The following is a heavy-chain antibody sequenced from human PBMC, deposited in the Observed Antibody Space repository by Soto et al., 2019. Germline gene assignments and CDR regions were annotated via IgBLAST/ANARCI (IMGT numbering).Heavy chain of an antibody. CDR2: ITGSGGST. CDR1: GFTFSTYA. J-gene: IGHJ4*02. D-gene: IGHD4-17*01. Sequence: EVQLLESGGGLVQPGGSLRLSCAASGFTFSTYAMIWVRQAPWKGLEWVSVITGSGGSTYYADSVKGRFTISRDTSKNTLFLQMNSLRAEDTAVYYCAKDRYGHYGGIDYWGQGTMVTVSS. CDR3: AKDRYGHYGGIDY. V-gene: IGHV3-23*01.